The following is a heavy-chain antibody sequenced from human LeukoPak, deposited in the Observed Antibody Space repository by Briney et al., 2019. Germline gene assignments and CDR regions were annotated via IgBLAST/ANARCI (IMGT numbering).Heavy chain of an antibody. CDR3: VKIQSGFCSTTSCFVTFDI. CDR2: ISGSGGST. V-gene: IGHV3-23*01. D-gene: IGHD2-2*01. J-gene: IGHJ3*02. Sequence: GGSLRLSCAASGFTFSSYAMSWVRQAPGKGLEWVSAISGSGGSTYYADSVKGRFTISRDNSKNTLYLQMDSLRVEDTAVYYCVKIQSGFCSTTSCFVTFDIWGQGTMVTVSS. CDR1: GFTFSSYA.